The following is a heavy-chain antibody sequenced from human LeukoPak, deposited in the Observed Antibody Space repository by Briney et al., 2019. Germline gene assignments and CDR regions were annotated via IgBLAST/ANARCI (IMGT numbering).Heavy chain of an antibody. Sequence: ASVKVSCKASGYTFTSYGISWVRQAPGQGLEWMGWISAYNGNTNYAQKLQGRVTMTTDTSTSTAYMELRSLRSDDTAVYYCAGGYCSSTSCYNGGGFDPWGQGTLVTVSS. V-gene: IGHV1-18*01. CDR2: ISAYNGNT. CDR1: GYTFTSYG. D-gene: IGHD2-2*02. CDR3: AGGYCSSTSCYNGGGFDP. J-gene: IGHJ5*02.